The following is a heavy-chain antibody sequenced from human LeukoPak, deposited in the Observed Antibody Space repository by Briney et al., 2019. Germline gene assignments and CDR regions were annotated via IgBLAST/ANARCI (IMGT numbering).Heavy chain of an antibody. D-gene: IGHD2-21*02. CDR3: VTMELTFCGGDCESEQFQA. Sequence: GSLRLSCAASGFTFSSYTLHWVRQAPGKGLEWVALISDDGRRKDYVDSVKGRFSISRDNSKNTMYLQMNNPRPEDTAVYYCVTMELTFCGGDCESEQFQAWGQGTLVIVSS. J-gene: IGHJ1*01. CDR2: ISDDGRRK. CDR1: GFTFSSYT. V-gene: IGHV3-30*01.